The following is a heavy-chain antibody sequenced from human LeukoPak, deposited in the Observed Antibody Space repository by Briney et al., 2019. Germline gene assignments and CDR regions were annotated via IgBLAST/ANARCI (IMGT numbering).Heavy chain of an antibody. V-gene: IGHV3-30*18. Sequence: GGSLRLSCAASGFTFSSYGMHWVRQAPGKGLGWVAVISYDGSNKYYADSVKGRFTISRDNSKNTLYLQMNSLRAEDTAVYYCAKGPRWIQLSDAFDYWGQGTLVTVSS. CDR2: ISYDGSNK. J-gene: IGHJ4*02. CDR1: GFTFSSYG. CDR3: AKGPRWIQLSDAFDY. D-gene: IGHD5-18*01.